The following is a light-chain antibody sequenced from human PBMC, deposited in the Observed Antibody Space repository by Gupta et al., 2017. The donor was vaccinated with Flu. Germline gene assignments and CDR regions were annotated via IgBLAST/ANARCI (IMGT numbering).Light chain of an antibody. CDR3: RQYDTRPPST. Sequence: SSLSASVGYRLTITCQASQDISNYINGYQQKPGKAPDLLIREAAHWQTGVPSRFSGTGSGTEFTFTISSRQPEDFATYYCRQYDTRPPSTFGQGT. CDR2: EAA. J-gene: IGKJ2*01. CDR1: QDISNY. V-gene: IGKV1-33*01.